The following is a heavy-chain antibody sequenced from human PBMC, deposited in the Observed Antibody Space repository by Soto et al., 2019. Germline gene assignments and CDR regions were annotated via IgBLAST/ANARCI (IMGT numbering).Heavy chain of an antibody. CDR2: IDPSDSQT. Sequence: GESLKISCKGSGYSFAGYWITWVRQKPGKGLEWMGRIDPSDSQTYYSPSFRGHVTISVTKSITTVFLQWSSLRASDTAMYYCARQIYGSDTGPNFQYYFESWGQGTPVTV. V-gene: IGHV5-10-1*01. CDR1: GYSFAGYW. CDR3: ARQIYGSDTGPNFQYYFES. D-gene: IGHD5-18*01. J-gene: IGHJ4*02.